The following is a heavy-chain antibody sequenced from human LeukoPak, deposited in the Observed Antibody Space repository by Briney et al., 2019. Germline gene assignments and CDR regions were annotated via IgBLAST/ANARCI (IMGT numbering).Heavy chain of an antibody. CDR3: ERDGYCSSTSCYVYYYYGMDG. Sequence: GSVKVSCKASGYTFTSFAISWVRQSPGQGIEWMGGISAYNGDTNYAQKFQGRVTMTTDTSTSTAYMELRSLRSDDTAVYYCERDGYCSSTSCYVYYYYGMDGWGQGTKVTVS. D-gene: IGHD2-2*01. J-gene: IGHJ6*01. V-gene: IGHV1-18*01. CDR2: ISAYNGDT. CDR1: GYTFTSFA.